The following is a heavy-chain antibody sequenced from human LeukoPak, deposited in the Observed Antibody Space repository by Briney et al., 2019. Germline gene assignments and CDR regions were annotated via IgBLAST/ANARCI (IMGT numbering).Heavy chain of an antibody. D-gene: IGHD6-19*01. CDR3: ATYTKWVAGDV. V-gene: IGHV3-7*01. Sequence: GGSLSLAWAASGLTLSELWTRWVSQAPGQGRELVAAIKEDGCEKDYVDTVKSRLTISRDKAKNALYLQRNNLRAEDTAVCYCATYTKWVAGDVWGQGTSVSVSS. CDR1: GLTLSELW. CDR2: IKEDGCEK. J-gene: IGHJ6*02.